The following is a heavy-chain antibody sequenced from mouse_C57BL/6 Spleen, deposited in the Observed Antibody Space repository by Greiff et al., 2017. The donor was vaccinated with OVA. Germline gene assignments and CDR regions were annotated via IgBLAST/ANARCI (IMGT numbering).Heavy chain of an antibody. CDR3: ARPGRGDYYAMDY. D-gene: IGHD3-3*01. Sequence: EVQLVESGGGLVKPGGSLKLSCAASGFTFSDYGMHWVRQAPEKGLEWVAYISSGSSTIYYADTVKGRFTISRDNAKNTLFLQMTSLRSEDTAMYYCARPGRGDYYAMDYWGQGTSVTVSS. V-gene: IGHV5-17*01. CDR2: ISSGSSTI. J-gene: IGHJ4*01. CDR1: GFTFSDYG.